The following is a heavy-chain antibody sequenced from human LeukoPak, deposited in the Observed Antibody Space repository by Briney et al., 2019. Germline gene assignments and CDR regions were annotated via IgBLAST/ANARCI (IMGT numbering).Heavy chain of an antibody. CDR3: ARVAKFYYGSETYYFFEH. CDR2: ISSSGSAI. V-gene: IGHV3-48*03. CDR1: GFTFSSYE. J-gene: IGHJ4*02. D-gene: IGHD3-10*01. Sequence: GGSLRLSCVVSGFTFSSYEMNWVRQAPGKGLEWVSYISSSGSAIYIDSVKGRFTISRDNAKNSLYLQMNSLRVEDTAVYYCARVAKFYYGSETYYFFEHWGQGTPVTASS.